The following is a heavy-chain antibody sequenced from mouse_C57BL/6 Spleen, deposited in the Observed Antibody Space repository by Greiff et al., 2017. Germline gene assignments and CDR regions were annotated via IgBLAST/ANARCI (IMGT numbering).Heavy chain of an antibody. J-gene: IGHJ1*03. V-gene: IGHV1-7*01. D-gene: IGHD1-1*01. Sequence: VQLHQSGAELAKPGASVKLSCKASGYTFTSYWMHWVKQRPGRGLEWIGYINPSSGYTKYNQKFKDKATLTADKSSSTAYMQLSSLTYEDSAVYYCARCLTVVATDWYFDVWGTGTTVTVSS. CDR3: ARCLTVVATDWYFDV. CDR1: GYTFTSYW. CDR2: INPSSGYT.